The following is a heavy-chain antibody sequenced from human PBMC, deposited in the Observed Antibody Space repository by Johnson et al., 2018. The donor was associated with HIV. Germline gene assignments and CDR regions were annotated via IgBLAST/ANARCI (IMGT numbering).Heavy chain of an antibody. D-gene: IGHD2-15*01. V-gene: IGHV3-9*01. CDR2: ITWNSGSI. CDR3: AKDRGVYPAGWGDYSLNACDI. J-gene: IGHJ3*02. CDR1: GFTFDNYA. Sequence: VQLVESGGGLVQPGRSLRLSCAASGFTFDNYAMHWVRQAPGKGLEWVSGITWNSGSIGYADSVKGRFTISRDNAKNSLYLQMNSLRPEDTALYYCAKDRGVYPAGWGDYSLNACDIWGQGTMVTVSS.